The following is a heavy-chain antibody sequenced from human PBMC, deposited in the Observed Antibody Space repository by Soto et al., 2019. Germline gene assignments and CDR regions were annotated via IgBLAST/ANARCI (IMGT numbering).Heavy chain of an antibody. CDR1: GFTFSSYG. D-gene: IGHD1-26*01. Sequence: PWWSLRLCCAASGFTFSSYGMHWFRQAPGKGLEWVAVISYDGSNKYYADSVKGRFTISRDNSKNTLYLQMNSLRAEDTAVYYCAKDVVVGATTGLGDYYYYYGMDVWGQGTTVTVSS. CDR3: AKDVVVGATTGLGDYYYYYGMDV. CDR2: ISYDGSNK. J-gene: IGHJ6*02. V-gene: IGHV3-30*18.